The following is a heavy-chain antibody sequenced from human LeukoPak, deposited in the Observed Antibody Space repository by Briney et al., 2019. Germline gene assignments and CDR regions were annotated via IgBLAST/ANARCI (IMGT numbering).Heavy chain of an antibody. CDR2: IYPGDSDT. Sequence: GQSLKISCKGSGYSFSTYWIGWVRQTPGKGLEWMGIIYPGDSDTSYSPSFQGQVTISADKSISAAYLQWSSLKASDTAMYYCARLNDYDSSGYYYVADYWGQGTLVTVSS. D-gene: IGHD3-22*01. J-gene: IGHJ4*02. CDR1: GYSFSTYW. V-gene: IGHV5-51*01. CDR3: ARLNDYDSSGYYYVADY.